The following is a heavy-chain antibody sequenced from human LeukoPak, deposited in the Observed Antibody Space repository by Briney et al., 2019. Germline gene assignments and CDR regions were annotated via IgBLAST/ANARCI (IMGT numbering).Heavy chain of an antibody. V-gene: IGHV4-61*02. Sequence: SQTLSLTCTVSGGSISSGSYYWRWIRQPAGTGLEWIGRIYTSGSTNYNPSLKSRVTISVDTSKNQFSLKLSSVTAADTAVYYCASTDSSGYYFPFDYWGQGTLVTVSS. CDR1: GGSISSGSYY. J-gene: IGHJ4*02. CDR2: IYTSGST. CDR3: ASTDSSGYYFPFDY. D-gene: IGHD3-22*01.